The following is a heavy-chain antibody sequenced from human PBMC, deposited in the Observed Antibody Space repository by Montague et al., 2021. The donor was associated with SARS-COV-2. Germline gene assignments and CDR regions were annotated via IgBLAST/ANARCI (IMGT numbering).Heavy chain of an antibody. J-gene: IGHJ4*02. CDR1: GFTFRSYW. V-gene: IGHV3-74*01. CDR3: VRPLWFGDSDYFFDS. CDR2: IKPDGTST. Sequence: SLRLSCPASGFTFRSYWMHRVRQVPGRGPIWVSRIKPDGTSTNYAASVKGRFTISRDNAKNTLSLQLNNLRAEDTAVYYCVRPLWFGDSDYFFDSWGQGTLVTVSS. D-gene: IGHD3-10*01.